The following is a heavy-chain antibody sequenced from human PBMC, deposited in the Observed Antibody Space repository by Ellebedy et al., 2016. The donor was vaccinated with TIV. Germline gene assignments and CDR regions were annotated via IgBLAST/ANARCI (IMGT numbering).Heavy chain of an antibody. D-gene: IGHD2-21*02. Sequence: GGSLRLXXAASGFTFDDYAMHWVRQAPGKGLEWVSGISWNSGSIGYADSVKGRFTISRDNAKNSLYLQMNSLRAEDTALYYCACVTNWGQGTLVTVSS. V-gene: IGHV3-9*01. CDR2: ISWNSGSI. CDR3: ACVTN. CDR1: GFTFDDYA. J-gene: IGHJ4*02.